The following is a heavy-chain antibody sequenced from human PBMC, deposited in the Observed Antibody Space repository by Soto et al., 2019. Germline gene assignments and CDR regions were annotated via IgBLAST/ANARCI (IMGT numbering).Heavy chain of an antibody. CDR3: ARDLKTSGSSSHYGMDV. V-gene: IGHV3-13*01. CDR2: IGTAGDT. D-gene: IGHD6-6*01. CDR1: GFTFSNYD. J-gene: IGHJ6*02. Sequence: EVQLVESGGGLVQPGGSLRLSCEASGFTFSNYDMHWVRQVTGKGLEWISGIGTAGDTYYAGSVKGRFTISRENAKNSVYLQMNSLRAGDTAVYYCARDLKTSGSSSHYGMDVWGQGTTVTVSS.